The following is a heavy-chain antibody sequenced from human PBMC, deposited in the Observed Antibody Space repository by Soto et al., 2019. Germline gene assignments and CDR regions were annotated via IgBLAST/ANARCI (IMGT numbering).Heavy chain of an antibody. D-gene: IGHD6-13*01. CDR3: AQAQRQQLVLTENFDY. CDR2: ISGSGGST. CDR1: GFTFSSYA. V-gene: IGHV3-23*01. J-gene: IGHJ4*02. Sequence: EVQLLESGGGLVQPGGSLRLSCAASGFTFSSYAMSWVRQAPGKGLEWVSAISGSGGSTYYADSVKGRFTISRDNSKNTLDLQMNSLRAEDTAVYYCAQAQRQQLVLTENFDYWGQGTLVTVSS.